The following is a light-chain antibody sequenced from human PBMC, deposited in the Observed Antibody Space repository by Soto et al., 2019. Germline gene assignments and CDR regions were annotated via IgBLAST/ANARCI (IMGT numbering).Light chain of an antibody. V-gene: IGLV1-40*01. CDR3: QSYDSSLSGGV. J-gene: IGLJ3*02. CDR1: SSNIGAGYG. CDR2: GNN. Sequence: QSVLTQPHSVSGAPGQRVTISCTGSSSNIGAGYGVHWYQQLPGTAPKLLIYGNNNRPSGVPDRFSGSKSGTSASLAITGLQAEDEADFYCQSYDSSLSGGVFGGGTKLTVL.